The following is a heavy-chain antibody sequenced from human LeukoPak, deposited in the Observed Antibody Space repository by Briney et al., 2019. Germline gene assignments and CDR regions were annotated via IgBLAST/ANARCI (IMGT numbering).Heavy chain of an antibody. D-gene: IGHD5-24*01. CDR3: ARASRDGYNSGVFDY. CDR2: IYTSGST. Sequence: SETLSLTCTVSGGSISSGSYYWSWIRQPAGKGLEWIGRIYTSGSTNYNPSLKSRVTISVDTSKNQFSLKLSSVTAADTAVYYCARASRDGYNSGVFDYWGQGTLVTVSS. J-gene: IGHJ4*02. V-gene: IGHV4-61*02. CDR1: GGSISSGSYY.